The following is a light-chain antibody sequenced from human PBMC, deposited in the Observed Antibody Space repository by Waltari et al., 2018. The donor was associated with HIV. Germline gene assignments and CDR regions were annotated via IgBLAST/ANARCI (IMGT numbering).Light chain of an antibody. V-gene: IGKV3-20*01. CDR2: GAS. J-gene: IGKJ4*01. Sequence: EIVLTQSPGTLSLSPGERATLSCRVSQSVSSSYLAWFQQKPGQAPRLVIFGASRRAIGIPDRFSGSGSGTDFTLTISRLEPEDFAVYYCQHYGTSPPVTFGGGTKVEIK. CDR3: QHYGTSPPVT. CDR1: QSVSSSY.